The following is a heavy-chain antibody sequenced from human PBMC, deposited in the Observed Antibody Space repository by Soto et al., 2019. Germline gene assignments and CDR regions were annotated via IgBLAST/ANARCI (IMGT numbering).Heavy chain of an antibody. CDR1: GGTFSSYP. CDR2: TNGNLGTG. D-gene: IGHD3-10*01. J-gene: IGHJ4*02. V-gene: IGHV1-69*06. CDR3: ARRDIHGFFRYFDN. Sequence: QVQLVQSGAEVKRPGSSVKVSCKASGGTFSSYPISWVRQAPGQGLEWMGGTNGNLGTGNYAQKFRGSITITPDIPTTTAYMELSSLPSEDTAVYYCARRDIHGFFRYFDNWGQGPLVTVSS.